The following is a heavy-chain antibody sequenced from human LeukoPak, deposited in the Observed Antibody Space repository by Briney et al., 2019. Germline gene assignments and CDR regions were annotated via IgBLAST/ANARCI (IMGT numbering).Heavy chain of an antibody. D-gene: IGHD3-22*01. Sequence: RASVKVSCKASGYSFSDYGITWVRQAPGQGLEWMGWISTYIDNTKYAQKFQGRVTLTTDTSTSTAYLEMRSLRSDDTAVYYCAREDFYDSGSNDYWGQGTLVTVSS. J-gene: IGHJ4*02. CDR2: ISTYIDNT. V-gene: IGHV1-18*01. CDR1: GYSFSDYG. CDR3: AREDFYDSGSNDY.